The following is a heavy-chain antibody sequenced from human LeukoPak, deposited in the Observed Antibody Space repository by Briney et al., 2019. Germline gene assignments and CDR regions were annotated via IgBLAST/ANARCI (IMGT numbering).Heavy chain of an antibody. CDR2: ISYSGNT. Sequence: SETLSLTCTVSGASISRSSHYWGWIRQPPGKGLEWIGTISYSGNTYYDPSLKSRVTISVDTSKNQFSLKLSSVTAADTAVYYCARDGGVAPHNWFDPWGQGTLVTVSS. CDR3: ARDGGVAPHNWFDP. V-gene: IGHV4-39*07. J-gene: IGHJ5*02. D-gene: IGHD2-8*02. CDR1: GASISRSSHY.